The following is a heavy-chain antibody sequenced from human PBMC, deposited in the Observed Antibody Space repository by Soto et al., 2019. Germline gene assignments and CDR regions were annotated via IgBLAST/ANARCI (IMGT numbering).Heavy chain of an antibody. J-gene: IGHJ4*02. CDR1: SSSVSSYY. CDR2: IYYSGYT. V-gene: IGHV4-59*02. Sequence: SETLSLTCTVSSSSVSSYYWNWIRQSPGKGLEWIGYIYYSGYTNYNPSLKSRITISVDTSKNQFSLKLSSVTPADTAVYYCAGGGMTTVPYWGQGTLVTVSS. CDR3: AGGGMTTVPY. D-gene: IGHD4-17*01.